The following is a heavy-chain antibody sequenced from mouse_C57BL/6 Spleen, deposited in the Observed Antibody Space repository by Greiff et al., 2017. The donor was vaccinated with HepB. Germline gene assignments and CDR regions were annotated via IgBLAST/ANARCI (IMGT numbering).Heavy chain of an antibody. CDR2: FYPGSGSI. CDR1: GYTFTEYT. D-gene: IGHD2-5*01. V-gene: IGHV1-62-2*01. Sequence: LMKPGASVKLSCKASGYTFTEYTIHWVKQRSGQGLEWIGWFYPGSGSIKYNEKFKDKATLTADKSSSTVYMELSRLTSEDSAVYFCARHEEEAFYYSNPFAYWGQGTLVTVSA. CDR3: ARHEEEAFYYSNPFAY. J-gene: IGHJ3*01.